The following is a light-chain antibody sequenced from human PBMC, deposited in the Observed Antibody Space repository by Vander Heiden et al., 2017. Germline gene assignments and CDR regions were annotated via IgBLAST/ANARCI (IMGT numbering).Light chain of an antibody. CDR1: SSDVGGYSF. CDR2: EVS. J-gene: IGLJ2*01. CDR3: SSYTTTSALVL. V-gene: IGLV2-14*01. Sequence: QSALTQPASVSVSPGQSISISCTGTSSDVGGYSFVSWYQQHPGKAPRLMIYEVSDRPSGVSNRFSGSKLGNTASLTISGLQPEDEADYYCSSYTTTSALVLFGGGTKVTV.